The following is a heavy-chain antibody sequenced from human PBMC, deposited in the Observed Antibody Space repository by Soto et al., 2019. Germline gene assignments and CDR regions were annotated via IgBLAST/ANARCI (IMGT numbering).Heavy chain of an antibody. CDR3: SKFASIWGSCSYDAFDI. CDR2: ISWNSGSI. J-gene: IGHJ3*02. D-gene: IGHD3-16*02. V-gene: IGHV3-9*01. CDR1: GFTFDDYA. Sequence: EVQLVESGGGLVQPGRSLRLSCAASGFTFDDYAMHWVRQAPGKGLEWVSGISWNSGSIGYADSVKGRFTISRDNAKNSLYLQMNSLRAEDTALDYCSKFASIWGSCSYDAFDIWGQGTMVTVSS.